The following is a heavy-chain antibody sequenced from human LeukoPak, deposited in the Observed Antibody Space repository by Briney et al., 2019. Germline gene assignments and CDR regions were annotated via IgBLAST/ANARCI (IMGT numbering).Heavy chain of an antibody. V-gene: IGHV4-34*01. CDR3: ARGGVSEFDY. CDR1: GGSFSGYY. D-gene: IGHD2-21*01. Sequence: SETLSLTCAVYGGSFSGYYWSWIRQPPGKGLEWIGEINHSGSTNYNPSLKSRVTISVDTSKNQFSLKLSSVTAADTAVYYCARGGVSEFDYWGQGTLVTVSS. J-gene: IGHJ4*02. CDR2: INHSGST.